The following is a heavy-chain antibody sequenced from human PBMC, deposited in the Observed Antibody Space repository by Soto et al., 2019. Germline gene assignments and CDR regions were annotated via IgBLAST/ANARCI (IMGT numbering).Heavy chain of an antibody. D-gene: IGHD4-17*01. CDR2: MSFDGTYK. J-gene: IGHJ4*02. CDR3: AKDRSDGEYNSVYDF. CDR1: GFRFSDYG. V-gene: IGHV3-30*18. Sequence: QVQLAESGGGVVQPGRSLRLSCVGSGFRFSDYGMHWVRQAPGKGLEWVAMMSFDGTYKYYADSVKGRFIISRDNSKNTLYLQRNSLRAEDTAGYYCAKDRSDGEYNSVYDFWGQGTLVTVSS.